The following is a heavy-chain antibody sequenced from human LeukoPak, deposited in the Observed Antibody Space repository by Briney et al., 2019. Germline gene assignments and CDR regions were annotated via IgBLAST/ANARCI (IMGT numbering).Heavy chain of an antibody. D-gene: IGHD4-23*01. CDR1: GYTFTSYG. V-gene: IGHV1-18*01. CDR3: ARSNYGGKRWFDP. Sequence: ASVKVSCKASGYTFTSYGISWVRQAPGQGLEWMGWISAYNGNTNYAQKFQGRVTMTRDTSITTAYMELSSLRSEDTAVYYCARSNYGGKRWFDPWGQGTLVTVSS. CDR2: ISAYNGNT. J-gene: IGHJ5*02.